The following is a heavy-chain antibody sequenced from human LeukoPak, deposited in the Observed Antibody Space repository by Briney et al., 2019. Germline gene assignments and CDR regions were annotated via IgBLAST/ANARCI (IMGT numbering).Heavy chain of an antibody. CDR1: GFTFSDYW. CDR3: AKYSYGSGTSFDP. V-gene: IGHV3-7*01. CDR2: IKKDGSEK. J-gene: IGHJ5*02. D-gene: IGHD3-10*01. Sequence: GGSLRLSCAASGFTFSDYWMSWVCQAPGKWLEWVANIKKDGSEKHYVDSVKGRFTISRDNAKNSLYLQMNSLRAEDTAVFYCAKYSYGSGTSFDPWGQGTLVTVSS.